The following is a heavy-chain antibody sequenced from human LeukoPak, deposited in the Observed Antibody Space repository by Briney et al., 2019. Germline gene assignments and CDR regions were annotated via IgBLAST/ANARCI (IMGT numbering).Heavy chain of an antibody. V-gene: IGHV4-59*01. J-gene: IGHJ6*02. CDR3: ARAPYSSGWYAAYYYYYGMDV. D-gene: IGHD6-19*01. CDR2: IYYSGST. Sequence: PSETLSLTCTVSGGSISSYYWSWIRQPPGKGLEWIGYIYYSGSTNYNPSLKSRVTISVDTSKSQFSLKLSSVTAADTAVYYCARAPYSSGWYAAYYYYYGMDVWGQGTTVTVSS. CDR1: GGSISSYY.